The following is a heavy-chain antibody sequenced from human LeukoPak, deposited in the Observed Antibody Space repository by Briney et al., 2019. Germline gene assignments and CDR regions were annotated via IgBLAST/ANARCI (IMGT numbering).Heavy chain of an antibody. CDR3: TKDSVAMVTTSDY. CDR1: GFTFHDYA. Sequence: PGGSLRLSCAASGFTFHDYAMHWVRQAPGKGLEWVSGISWNSGIIGYADSVKGRFTTSRDNAKNSLYLQMNSLRPEDTALYYCTKDSVAMVTTSDYRGQGTLVTVSS. J-gene: IGHJ4*02. D-gene: IGHD5-18*01. CDR2: ISWNSGII. V-gene: IGHV3-9*01.